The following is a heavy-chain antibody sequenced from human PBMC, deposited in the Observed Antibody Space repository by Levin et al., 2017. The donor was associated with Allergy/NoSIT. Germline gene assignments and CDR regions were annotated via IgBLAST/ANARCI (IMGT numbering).Heavy chain of an antibody. CDR3: ATDQATMVRGVTFWYFDL. V-gene: IGHV1-24*01. D-gene: IGHD3-10*01. CDR2: FDPEDGET. CDR1: GYTLTELS. J-gene: IGHJ2*01. Sequence: ASVKVSCKVSGYTLTELSMHWVRQAPGKGLEWMGGFDPEDGETIYAQKFQGRVTMTEDTSTDTAYMELSSLRSEDTAVYYCATDQATMVRGVTFWYFDLWGRGTLVTVSS.